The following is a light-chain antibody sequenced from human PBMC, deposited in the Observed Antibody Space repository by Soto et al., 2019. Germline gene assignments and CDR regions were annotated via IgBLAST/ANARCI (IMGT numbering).Light chain of an antibody. CDR1: SSNIGSNY. Sequence: QSVLTQPPSASGTPGQRVTISCSGSSSNIGSNYVYWYQQLPGTAPKLLIYRYNQRPSGVPDRFSGSKSGTSASLAISGLRSEDEADYYCAAWDDSLSGQVFGGGTKLTVL. V-gene: IGLV1-47*01. J-gene: IGLJ3*02. CDR3: AAWDDSLSGQV. CDR2: RYN.